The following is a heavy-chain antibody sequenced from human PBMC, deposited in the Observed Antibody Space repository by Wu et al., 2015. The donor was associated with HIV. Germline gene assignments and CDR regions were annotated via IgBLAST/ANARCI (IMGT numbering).Heavy chain of an antibody. V-gene: IGHV1-8*01. Sequence: QVQLVQSGAEVKKPGASVKVSCKASGYTFTSYDINWVRQATGQGLEWMGWMNPNSGNAGYAQKFQGRVTMTRNTSISTAYMELSSLRSADTAVFYCAARESGIAAAGFDYWGQGTLVTVSS. D-gene: IGHD6-13*01. CDR1: GYTFTSYD. CDR3: AARESGIAAAGFDY. J-gene: IGHJ4*02. CDR2: MNPNSGNA.